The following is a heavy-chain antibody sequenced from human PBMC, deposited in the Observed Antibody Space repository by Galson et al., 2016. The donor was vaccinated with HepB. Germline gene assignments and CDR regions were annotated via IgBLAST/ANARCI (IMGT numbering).Heavy chain of an antibody. CDR1: GYTFTRYA. D-gene: IGHD1-26*01. Sequence: SCKASGYTFTRYAMHWVRQAPGQRLEWMGWINAGNGKTKYSQKFQGRVTITRDTSASTAYMELSSLRSEDTAVYYCARDQSGSYLGLFDYWGQGTLVTVSS. J-gene: IGHJ4*02. V-gene: IGHV1-3*01. CDR3: ARDQSGSYLGLFDY. CDR2: INAGNGKT.